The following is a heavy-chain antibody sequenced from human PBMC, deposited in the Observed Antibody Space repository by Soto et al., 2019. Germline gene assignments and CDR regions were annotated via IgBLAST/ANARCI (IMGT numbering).Heavy chain of an antibody. Sequence: QVQLVQSGAEVKKPGASVKVSCKASGYTFTSYDINWVRQATGQGLEWMGWMNPNSGNTGYAQKFQGRVTMTRNTSISTAYMELSSLRSEDRAVYYCAIFLERADFWSGFPYGMDVWGQGTTVTVSS. V-gene: IGHV1-8*01. D-gene: IGHD3-3*01. J-gene: IGHJ6*02. CDR2: MNPNSGNT. CDR1: GYTFTSYD. CDR3: AIFLERADFWSGFPYGMDV.